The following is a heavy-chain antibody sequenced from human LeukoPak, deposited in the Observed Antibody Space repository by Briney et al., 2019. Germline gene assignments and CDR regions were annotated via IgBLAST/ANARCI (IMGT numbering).Heavy chain of an antibody. D-gene: IGHD6-13*01. J-gene: IGHJ4*02. Sequence: QTGGSLRLSCAASGFTFSSYAMRWVRQAPGKGLERVSTISDNGGSTYYAASVKGRFTISRDNSKNTLYLQMNSLRAEDTAVYYCAKPPPDSSSWLFDYWGQGALVTVSS. CDR1: GFTFSSYA. CDR3: AKPPPDSSSWLFDY. CDR2: ISDNGGST. V-gene: IGHV3-23*01.